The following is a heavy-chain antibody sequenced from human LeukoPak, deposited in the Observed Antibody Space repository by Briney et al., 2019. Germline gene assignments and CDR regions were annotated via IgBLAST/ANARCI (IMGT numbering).Heavy chain of an antibody. CDR1: GYTFTGYY. J-gene: IGHJ6*03. V-gene: IGHV1-2*02. CDR3: ARAMYNWNLYYYYYYYMDV. CDR2: INPNSGGT. Sequence: ASVKVSCKASGYTFTGYYMHWVRHAPGQGLEWMGWINPNSGGTNYAQKFQGRVTMTRDTSISTAYMELSRLRSDDTAVYYCARAMYNWNLYYYYYYYMDVWGKGTTVTVSS. D-gene: IGHD1-20*01.